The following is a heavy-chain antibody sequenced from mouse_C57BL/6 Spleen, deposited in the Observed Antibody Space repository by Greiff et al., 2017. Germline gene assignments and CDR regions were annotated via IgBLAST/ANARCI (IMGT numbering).Heavy chain of an antibody. D-gene: IGHD1-1*01. CDR2: FYPGSGSI. CDR1: GYTFTEYT. Sequence: VMLVESGAELVKPGASVKLSCKASGYTFTEYTIHWVKQRSGQGLEWIGWFYPGSGSIKYNEKFKDKATLTADKSSSTVYMELSRLTSEDSAVYFCARHEKDYYGSSRAMDYWGQGTSVTVSS. J-gene: IGHJ4*01. V-gene: IGHV1-62-2*01. CDR3: ARHEKDYYGSSRAMDY.